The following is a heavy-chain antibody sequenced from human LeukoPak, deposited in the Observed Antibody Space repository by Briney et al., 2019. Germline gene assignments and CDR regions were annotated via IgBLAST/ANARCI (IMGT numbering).Heavy chain of an antibody. V-gene: IGHV1-2*02. CDR3: ARSWVPAVYLDP. Sequence: ASVKVSCKASGYTFIDNYLHWVRQAPGQGLEWMGWINPKSGNTNYAQSFQGRVTVTKDTSINTTYMELTGLKSDDTAVYYCARSWVPAVYLDPWGQGTLVTVSS. J-gene: IGHJ5*02. CDR2: INPKSGNT. CDR1: GYTFIDNY. D-gene: IGHD2-2*01.